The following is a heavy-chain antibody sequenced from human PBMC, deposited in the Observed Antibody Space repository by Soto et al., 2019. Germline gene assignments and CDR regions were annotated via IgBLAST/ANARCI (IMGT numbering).Heavy chain of an antibody. J-gene: IGHJ6*02. V-gene: IGHV3-23*01. D-gene: IGHD1-26*01. CDR3: AKVITTDISYWYGMDV. CDR2: ISGSGTS. CDR1: GFTFSSYP. Sequence: GSLRLSCAASGFTFSSYPMVWVRQAPGKGLESISSISGSGTSYYADSVKGRFTIFRDNSENTLYLQMNSLRAEDTAVYYCAKVITTDISYWYGMDVWGQGTTVTVSS.